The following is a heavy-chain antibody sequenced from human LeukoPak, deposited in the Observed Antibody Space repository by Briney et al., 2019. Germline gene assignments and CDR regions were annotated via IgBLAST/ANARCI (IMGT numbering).Heavy chain of an antibody. V-gene: IGHV4-61*02. CDR2: IYTSGST. CDR3: ARDSDAQTYYYDSGSTFGAFDI. CDR1: GGSISSGSYY. D-gene: IGHD3-22*01. Sequence: MPSETLSLTCTVSGGSISSGSYYWSWIRQPAGKGLEWIGRIYTSGSTNYNPSLKSRVTISVDTSKNQFSLKLSSVTAADTAVYYCARDSDAQTYYYDSGSTFGAFDIWGQGTMVTVSS. J-gene: IGHJ3*02.